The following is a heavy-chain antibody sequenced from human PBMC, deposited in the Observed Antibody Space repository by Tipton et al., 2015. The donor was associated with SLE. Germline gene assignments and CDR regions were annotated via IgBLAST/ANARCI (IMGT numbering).Heavy chain of an antibody. D-gene: IGHD3-10*01. Sequence: TLSLTCTVSGGSIRSYYWSWIRQSPGKGLEWIGYIYNSGRTNYNPSLESRVTISADTSKNRFSLQLSSVTAADAAVYYCARDLSGEFDFWGQGTLVTVSS. CDR1: GGSIRSYY. J-gene: IGHJ4*02. CDR3: ARDLSGEFDF. V-gene: IGHV4-59*01. CDR2: IYNSGRT.